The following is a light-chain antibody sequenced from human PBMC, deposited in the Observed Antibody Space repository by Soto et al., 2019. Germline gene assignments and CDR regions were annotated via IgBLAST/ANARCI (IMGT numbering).Light chain of an antibody. CDR1: QGIGTC. CDR3: QKYKTALHT. CDR2: AAS. V-gene: IGKV1-27*01. J-gene: IGKJ2*01. Sequence: DIQMTQSPSSLSASVGDRVTITCRASQGIGTCLAWYQQKPGKVPKLLIYAASTLQSGVPSRFSGSGSGTEFTLTISSLQPEDVATYYCQKYKTALHTFAQGTKLDIK.